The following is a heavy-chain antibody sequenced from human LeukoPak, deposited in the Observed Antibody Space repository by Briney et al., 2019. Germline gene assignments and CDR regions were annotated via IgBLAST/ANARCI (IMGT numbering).Heavy chain of an antibody. CDR3: ARHDSYSSSFPYNWFDP. CDR2: IIPLFGAP. D-gene: IGHD6-13*01. Sequence: ASVKVSCKASGYTFTSYGISWVRQAPGQGLERMGGIIPLFGAPNYAQKFQGRVTITADKSTTTAYMELSSLRSEDTAVYFCARHDSYSSSFPYNWFDPWGQGTLVTVSS. J-gene: IGHJ5*02. CDR1: GYTFTSYG. V-gene: IGHV1-69*06.